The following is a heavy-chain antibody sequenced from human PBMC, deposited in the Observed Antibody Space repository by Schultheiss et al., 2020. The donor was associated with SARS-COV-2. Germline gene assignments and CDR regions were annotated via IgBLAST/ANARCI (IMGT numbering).Heavy chain of an antibody. D-gene: IGHD5-12*01. CDR3: AREFGMVATRRYYYYMDV. CDR1: GGSISSYY. V-gene: IGHV4-59*12. CDR2: IYYSGST. J-gene: IGHJ6*03. Sequence: SETLSLTCTVSGGSISSYYWSWIRQPPGKGLEWIGYIYYSGSTNYNPSLKSRVTISVDTSKNQFSLKLSSVTAADTAVYYCAREFGMVATRRYYYYMDVWGKGTTVTVSS.